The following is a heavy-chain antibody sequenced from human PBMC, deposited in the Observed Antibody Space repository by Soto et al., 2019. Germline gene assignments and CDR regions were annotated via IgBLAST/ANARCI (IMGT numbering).Heavy chain of an antibody. D-gene: IGHD5-12*01. J-gene: IGHJ4*02. Sequence: PSETLSLTCAVYGESFDGYYWIWIRQSPGKGLEWIGEINHSGSTNYNPSLNTRVNISVDTSKNQFSLKLRSVTAADTAVYYCARGSGRWQRFIVYWGQGTPVTVSS. CDR1: GESFDGYY. CDR2: INHSGST. CDR3: ARGSGRWQRFIVY. V-gene: IGHV4-34*01.